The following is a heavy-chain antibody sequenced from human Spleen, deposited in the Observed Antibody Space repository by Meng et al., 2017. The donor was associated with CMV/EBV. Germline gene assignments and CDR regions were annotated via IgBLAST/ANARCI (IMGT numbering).Heavy chain of an antibody. D-gene: IGHD3-3*01. CDR2: ISSSGSAV. V-gene: IGHV3-11*01. J-gene: IGHJ5*02. CDR3: ARHTFSIFGVGTFGP. Sequence: SGFTFSDYYFSWVRQAPGRGLEWVSYISSSGSAVYYADSVKGRFTMSRDNAKNSLYVQMNNLRAEDTAVYYCARHTFSIFGVGTFGPWGQGTLVTVSS. CDR1: GFTFSDYY.